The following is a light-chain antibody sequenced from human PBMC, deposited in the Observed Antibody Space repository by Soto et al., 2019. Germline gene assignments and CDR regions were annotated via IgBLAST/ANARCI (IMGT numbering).Light chain of an antibody. V-gene: IGKV3D-20*02. Sequence: MVLTQARASLSLSTGERASLSCRAGQSVSNNLACYQQKPGQTPRLLIYGASSRATGIPDRFSGSGSGTDFTLTISRLEPEDFAPYYCPQANSFPISSGQGTRPEIK. CDR1: QSVSNN. CDR3: PQANSFPIS. CDR2: GAS. J-gene: IGKJ5*01.